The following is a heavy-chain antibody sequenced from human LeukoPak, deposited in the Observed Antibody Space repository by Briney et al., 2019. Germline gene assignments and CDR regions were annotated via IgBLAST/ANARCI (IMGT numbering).Heavy chain of an antibody. CDR1: GFTFSSYG. D-gene: IGHD3-16*01. J-gene: IGHJ4*02. V-gene: IGHV3-30*03. Sequence: GRSLRLSCAASGFTFSSYGMHWVRQAPGKGLEWVAVISYDGSNKYYADSVKGRFTISRDNSKNTLYLQMNSLRAEDTAVYYCARGLRGPDYWGQGTLVTVSS. CDR3: ARGLRGPDY. CDR2: ISYDGSNK.